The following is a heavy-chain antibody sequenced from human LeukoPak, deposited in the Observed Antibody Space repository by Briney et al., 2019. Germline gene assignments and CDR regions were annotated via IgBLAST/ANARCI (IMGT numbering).Heavy chain of an antibody. CDR2: INHSGST. D-gene: IGHD1-26*01. J-gene: IGHJ5*02. Sequence: KTSDTVSLPCAVCGGFFSGYYWRWIRQPPGRAGVCIGEINHSGSTNYNPSLKRRVTISVDTSKNQFCLKLSSVTAADTAVYYCARGIVGATWFDPWGQGTLVTVSS. CDR1: GGFFSGYY. CDR3: ARGIVGATWFDP. V-gene: IGHV4-34*01.